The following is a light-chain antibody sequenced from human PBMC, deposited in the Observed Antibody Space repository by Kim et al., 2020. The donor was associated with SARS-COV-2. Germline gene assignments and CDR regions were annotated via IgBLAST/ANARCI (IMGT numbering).Light chain of an antibody. V-gene: IGLV1-44*01. Sequence: QSVLTQPASASGTPGQRVTVSCSGTRSNIGSNTVNWFQQVPGTAPQLLIYNDNQRPSGVPDRVSGSKSGTSASLAIGGPQAEDEAHYFCAAWDNSLKGLVFGGGTQLTVL. CDR3: AAWDNSLKGLV. J-gene: IGLJ3*02. CDR1: RSNIGSNT. CDR2: NDN.